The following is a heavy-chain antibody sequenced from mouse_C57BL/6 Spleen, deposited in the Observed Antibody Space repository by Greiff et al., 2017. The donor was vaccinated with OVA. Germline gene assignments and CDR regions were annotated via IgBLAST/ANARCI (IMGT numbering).Heavy chain of an antibody. CDR2: ISSGGSYT. D-gene: IGHD2-12*01. J-gene: IGHJ1*03. CDR3: GRPGEYDEVWDIDD. V-gene: IGHV5-6*02. Sequence: DVKLVESGGDLVKPGGSLKLSCAASGFTFSSYGMSWVRQTPDKRLEWVATISSGGSYTYYPDSVKGRFTISSDNAKNTLYLQMSSLKSEDTAMYNCGRPGEYDEVWDIDDWGTGTTVTVSS. CDR1: GFTFSSYG.